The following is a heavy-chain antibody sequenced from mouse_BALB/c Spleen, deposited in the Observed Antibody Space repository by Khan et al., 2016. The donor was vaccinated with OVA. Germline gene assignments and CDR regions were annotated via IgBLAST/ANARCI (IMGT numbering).Heavy chain of an antibody. D-gene: IGHD1-1*01. J-gene: IGHJ2*01. CDR1: GYSITSGYA. CDR3: PRGNYYGYYFDY. Sequence: EVQLQESGPGLVKPSQSLSLTCTVTGYSITSGYAWNWIRQSPGNKLEWMGYISYSGVTSYTPSLKSRTSITRDTSKNQFFLQLNSVTTEDTATYSSPRGNYYGYYFDYWAQGTPLPVSS. V-gene: IGHV3-2*02. CDR2: ISYSGVT.